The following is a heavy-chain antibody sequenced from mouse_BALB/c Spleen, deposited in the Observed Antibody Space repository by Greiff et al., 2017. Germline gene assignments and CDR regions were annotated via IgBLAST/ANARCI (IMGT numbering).Heavy chain of an antibody. D-gene: IGHD2-10*02. CDR1: GYTFTNYW. CDR2: IYPGGGYT. V-gene: IGHV1-63*02. CDR3: ARSRYGTDY. J-gene: IGHJ2*01. Sequence: QVHVKQSGAELVRPGTSVKISCKASGYTFTNYWLGWVKQRPGHGLEWIGDIYPGGGYTNYNEKFKGKATLTADTSSSTAYMQLSSLTSEDSAVYFCARSRYGTDYWGQGTTLTVSS.